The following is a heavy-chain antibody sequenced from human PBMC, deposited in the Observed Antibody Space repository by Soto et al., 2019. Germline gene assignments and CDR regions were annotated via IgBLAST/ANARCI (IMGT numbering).Heavy chain of an antibody. D-gene: IGHD4-17*01. CDR2: ISSSSSTI. J-gene: IGHJ5*02. CDR1: GFTFSSYS. Sequence: GGSLRLSCAASGFTFSSYSMNWVRQAPGKGLEWVSYISSSSSTIYYADSVKGRFTISRDNAKNSLYLQMNSLRDEDTAVYYCARDVDYGDYESGLVNWFDPWGQGTLVTVSS. V-gene: IGHV3-48*02. CDR3: ARDVDYGDYESGLVNWFDP.